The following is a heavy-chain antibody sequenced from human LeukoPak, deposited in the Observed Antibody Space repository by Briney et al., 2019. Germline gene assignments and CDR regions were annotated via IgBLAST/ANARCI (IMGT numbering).Heavy chain of an antibody. CDR2: INAGNDNT. V-gene: IGHV1-3*03. CDR1: GYTFTSYA. D-gene: IGHD3-10*01. J-gene: IGHJ3*02. CDR3: ARESYYYDAFDI. Sequence: ASVKVSCKASGYTFTSYAMHWVRQAPGQRLEWMGWINAGNDNTKYSQEFQGRVTITRDTSASTAYMELSSLRSEDMAVYYCARESYYYDAFDIWGQGTMVTVSS.